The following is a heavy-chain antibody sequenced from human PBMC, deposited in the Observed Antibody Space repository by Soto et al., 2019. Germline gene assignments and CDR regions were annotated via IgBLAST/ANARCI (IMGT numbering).Heavy chain of an antibody. CDR3: ARDGMVAVACTFFDY. V-gene: IGHV1-18*01. J-gene: IGHJ4*02. CDR1: GYTFTSYG. D-gene: IGHD6-19*01. Sequence: QVQLVQSGAEVKKPGASVKVSCKASGYTFTSYGISCVRHAPGQGLEWMGWISAYNGNTNYAQKLQGRVTMTTDTSPSTAYMELRSLRSDDTAVYYCARDGMVAVACTFFDYWGQGSLVTVSS. CDR2: ISAYNGNT.